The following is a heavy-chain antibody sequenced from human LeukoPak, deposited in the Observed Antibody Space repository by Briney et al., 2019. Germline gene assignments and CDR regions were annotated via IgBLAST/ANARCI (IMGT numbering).Heavy chain of an antibody. Sequence: PSETLSLTCTVSGGSISSGSYYWSWIRQPAGKGLEWIGRIYTSGSTNYNPSLKSRVTMSVDTSKNQFSLKLSSVTAADTAVYYCARVTIFGVSNWFDPWGQGTLVTVSS. D-gene: IGHD3-3*01. CDR2: IYTSGST. CDR3: ARVTIFGVSNWFDP. V-gene: IGHV4-61*02. CDR1: GGSISSGSYY. J-gene: IGHJ5*02.